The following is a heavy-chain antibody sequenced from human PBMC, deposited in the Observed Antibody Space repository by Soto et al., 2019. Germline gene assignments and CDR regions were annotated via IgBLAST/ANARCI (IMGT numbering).Heavy chain of an antibody. CDR2: IYHSGST. Sequence: QLQLHESGSGLVKPSQTLSLTCAVSGGSISSGGYSWSWIRQPPGKGLEWIGYIYHSGSTYYNPSLKSRLTISVDRSKNQFSLKLSSVTAADTAVYYCASVPGPWGQGTLVTVSS. J-gene: IGHJ5*02. CDR1: GGSISSGGYS. D-gene: IGHD3-10*01. CDR3: ASVPGP. V-gene: IGHV4-30-2*01.